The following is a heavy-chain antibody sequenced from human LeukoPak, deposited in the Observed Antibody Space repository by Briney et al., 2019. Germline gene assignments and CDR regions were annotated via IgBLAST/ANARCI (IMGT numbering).Heavy chain of an antibody. J-gene: IGHJ4*02. CDR1: GFSFNSYD. D-gene: IGHD3-10*01. V-gene: IGHV3-30*18. Sequence: GGSLRLSCATSGFSFNSYDMHWVRQAPGKGLEWVAIISYDGLTKYYADSVKGRLAVSRDNSKNTLYLDLNSLSDADTAVYYCAKAFARGRDRDYTDSWGRGALVTVSS. CDR3: AKAFARGRDRDYTDS. CDR2: ISYDGLTK.